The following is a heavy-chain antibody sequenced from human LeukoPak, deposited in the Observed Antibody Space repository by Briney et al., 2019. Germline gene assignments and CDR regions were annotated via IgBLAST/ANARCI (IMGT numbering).Heavy chain of an antibody. J-gene: IGHJ4*02. CDR2: ISYDGSNK. D-gene: IGHD3-10*01. CDR1: GFTFSSYG. V-gene: IGHV3-30*18. CDR3: AKVLLWFGELSGFNY. Sequence: GGYLRLSCAASGFTFSSYGMYWVRQAPGKGLEWVAVISYDGSNKYYADSVKGRFTISRDNSKNTLYLQMNSLRAEDTAVYYCAKVLLWFGELSGFNYWGQGTLVTVSS.